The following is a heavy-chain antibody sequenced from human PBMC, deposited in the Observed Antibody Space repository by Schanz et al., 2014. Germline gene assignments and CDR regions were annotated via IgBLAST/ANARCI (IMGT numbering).Heavy chain of an antibody. CDR2: IGNGGVTI. D-gene: IGHD5-18*01. Sequence: EVQLVESGGDLVQPGGSLRLSCVASGFTFSSYDVFWVRQAPGKGLEWVSYIGNGGVTIYYADSVKGRFTISRDNSKNTLFLQMSSLRVDDMAVYYCGRAGTGMAGWYFELWGRGTLVTVSS. V-gene: IGHV3-48*01. CDR3: GRAGTGMAGWYFEL. J-gene: IGHJ2*01. CDR1: GFTFSSYD.